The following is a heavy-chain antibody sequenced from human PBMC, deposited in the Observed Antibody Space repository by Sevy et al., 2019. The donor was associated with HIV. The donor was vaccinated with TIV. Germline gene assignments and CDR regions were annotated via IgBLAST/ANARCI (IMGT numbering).Heavy chain of an antibody. Sequence: GGSLRLSCAASGFTFSSYAMSWVRQAPGKGLEWVSAISGSGGSTYYADSVKGRVTISRDNSKNTLCLQMNSLRAEDTAVYYCAKPYCSSTSCYREEAFDIWGQGTMVTVSS. CDR2: ISGSGGST. CDR3: AKPYCSSTSCYREEAFDI. D-gene: IGHD2-2*01. J-gene: IGHJ3*02. V-gene: IGHV3-23*01. CDR1: GFTFSSYA.